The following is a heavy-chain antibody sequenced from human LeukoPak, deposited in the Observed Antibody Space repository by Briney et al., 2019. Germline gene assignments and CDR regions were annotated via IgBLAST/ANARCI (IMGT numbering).Heavy chain of an antibody. V-gene: IGHV3-23*01. Sequence: GGSLRLSCAASGFTFSTHAMGWVRQAPGKGLEWVSGISASGASTYSADSVKGRFTISRDNSRNTLYLQMNSLRAEDTAVYYCARDGIAAAGTLDYWGQGTLVTVSS. J-gene: IGHJ4*02. CDR1: GFTFSTHA. D-gene: IGHD6-13*01. CDR3: ARDGIAAAGTLDY. CDR2: ISASGAST.